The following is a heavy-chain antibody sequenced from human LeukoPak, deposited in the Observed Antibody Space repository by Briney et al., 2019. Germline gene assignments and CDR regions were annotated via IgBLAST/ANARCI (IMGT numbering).Heavy chain of an antibody. CDR2: ISSSSSYI. V-gene: IGHV3-21*01. CDR3: AKDLGNSFDY. J-gene: IGHJ4*02. D-gene: IGHD4-23*01. CDR1: GFTFSSYS. Sequence: GGSLRLSCAASGFTFSSYSMNWVRQAPGKGLEWVSSISSSSSYIYYADSVKGRFTISRDNSKNTLYLQMNSLRAEDTAVYYCAKDLGNSFDYWGQGTLVTVSS.